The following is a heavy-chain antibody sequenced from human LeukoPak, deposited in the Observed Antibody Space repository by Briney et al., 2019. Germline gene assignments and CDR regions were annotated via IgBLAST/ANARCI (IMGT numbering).Heavy chain of an antibody. CDR2: IYDSGST. V-gene: IGHV4-4*02. Sequence: PSGTLSLTCAVSGGSISGSNWWSRVRQPPGKGLEWIGQIYDSGSTDYNPSLKSRVTILVDKPKNQFSLKLSSVTAADTAVYYCARREASFYGYLFDNWGQGTLVTVSS. CDR1: GGSISGSNW. J-gene: IGHJ4*02. D-gene: IGHD2/OR15-2a*01. CDR3: ARREASFYGYLFDN.